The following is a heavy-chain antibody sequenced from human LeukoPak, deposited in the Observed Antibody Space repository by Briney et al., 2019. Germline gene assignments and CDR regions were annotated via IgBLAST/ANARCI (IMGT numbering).Heavy chain of an antibody. D-gene: IGHD3-22*01. CDR1: GYTFSSYG. CDR2: ISAYNGNI. J-gene: IGHJ4*02. V-gene: IGHV1-18*01. Sequence: ASVKVSCKASGYTFSSYGISWVRQAPGQGPEWMGWISAYNGNINYAQKVQGRVTMTTDTSTSTAYMELRSLRSDGTAVYYCARDGFYDSSGYNRPRFDYWGQGTLVTVSS. CDR3: ARDGFYDSSGYNRPRFDY.